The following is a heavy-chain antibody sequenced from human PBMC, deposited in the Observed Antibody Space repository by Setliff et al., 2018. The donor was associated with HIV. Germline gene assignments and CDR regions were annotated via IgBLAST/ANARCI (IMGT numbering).Heavy chain of an antibody. CDR1: GGSININNYY. Sequence: SETLSLTCTVSGGSININNYYWGWLRQPPGKGLEWIGSVYYSGSTYYNPSLKSRVTISVDTSKNHFSLKLSSVTAADTAVYYCARDVKLAYCSGGSCPRAYFSGLDVWGQGTTVTVSS. J-gene: IGHJ6*02. V-gene: IGHV4-39*02. CDR3: ARDVKLAYCSGGSCPRAYFSGLDV. D-gene: IGHD2-15*01. CDR2: VYYSGST.